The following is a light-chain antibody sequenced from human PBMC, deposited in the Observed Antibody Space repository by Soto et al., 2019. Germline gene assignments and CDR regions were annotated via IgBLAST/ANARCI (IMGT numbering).Light chain of an antibody. CDR1: SSDVGGYNF. V-gene: IGLV2-14*01. CDR2: DVS. Sequence: QSALTQPGSVSGSPGQSVTISCTGTSSDVGGYNFVSWYQQHPGKAPKLLIYDVSNRPSGVSNRFSGSKSGNTASLTISGLQAEDEADYYCSSYASSRTLVFGGGTKVTVL. J-gene: IGLJ2*01. CDR3: SSYASSRTLV.